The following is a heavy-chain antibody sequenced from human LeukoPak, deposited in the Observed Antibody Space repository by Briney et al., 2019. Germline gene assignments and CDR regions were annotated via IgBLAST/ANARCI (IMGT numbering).Heavy chain of an antibody. CDR2: IIPIFGTA. D-gene: IGHD2-15*01. CDR3: ARVPHCSGGSCYGWRAFDI. Sequence: SVTVSCKASGGTFSSYARSWVRQAPGQGLEWMGGIIPIFGTANYAQKFQGRVTIAADESTSTAYMELSSLRSEDTAVYYCARVPHCSGGSCYGWRAFDIWGQGTMVTVSS. J-gene: IGHJ3*02. V-gene: IGHV1-69*13. CDR1: GGTFSSYA.